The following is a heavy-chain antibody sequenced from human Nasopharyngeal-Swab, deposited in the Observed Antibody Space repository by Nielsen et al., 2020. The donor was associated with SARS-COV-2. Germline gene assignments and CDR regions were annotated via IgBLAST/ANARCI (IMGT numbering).Heavy chain of an antibody. CDR1: GGSFSGFY. Sequence: SETLSLTCAVYGGSFSGFYWSWIRQPPGKGLEWIGEINHSGSTNYNPSLKSRVTISVDTSKNQFSLMLSSVTAADTAVYYCARDHATTVTTFYYYCYYGMDVWGQGTTVTVSS. D-gene: IGHD4-17*01. V-gene: IGHV4-34*01. J-gene: IGHJ6*02. CDR3: ARDHATTVTTFYYYCYYGMDV. CDR2: INHSGST.